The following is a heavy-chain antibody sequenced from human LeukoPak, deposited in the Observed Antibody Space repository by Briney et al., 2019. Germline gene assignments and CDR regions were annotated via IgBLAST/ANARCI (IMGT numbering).Heavy chain of an antibody. CDR1: GFTFSSFG. J-gene: IGHJ4*02. D-gene: IGHD3-10*01. CDR2: INHSGGT. V-gene: IGHV4-34*01. Sequence: GSLRLSCSASGFTFSSFGMYWIRQTPGKGLEWIGEINHSGGTNYNPSLQSRVTISVDTSKNQFSLTLSSVTAADTAVYYCARGNYGSGSYVLDYWGQGTLVTVSS. CDR3: ARGNYGSGSYVLDY.